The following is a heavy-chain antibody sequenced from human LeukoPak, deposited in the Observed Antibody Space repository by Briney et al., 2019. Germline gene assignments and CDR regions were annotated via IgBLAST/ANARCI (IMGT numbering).Heavy chain of an antibody. CDR3: ARVPLKKQWLPTRGAFDI. Sequence: PGGSLRLSCAASGFTFSSYWMSWVRQAPGKGLEWVANIKQDGSEKYYVDSVKGRFTIPRDNAKNTLYLQMNSLRAEDTAVYYCARVPLKKQWLPTRGAFDIWGQGTMVTVSS. V-gene: IGHV3-7*01. CDR2: IKQDGSEK. D-gene: IGHD6-19*01. CDR1: GFTFSSYW. J-gene: IGHJ3*02.